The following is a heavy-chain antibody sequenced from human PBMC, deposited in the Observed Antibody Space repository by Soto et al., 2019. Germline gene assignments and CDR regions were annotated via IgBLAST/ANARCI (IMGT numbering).Heavy chain of an antibody. CDR1: GYTFTSYG. D-gene: IGHD2-2*01. CDR3: ASSGTSSNYYYLDV. CDR2: ISAYNGNT. Sequence: GSSVKASCKASGYTFTSYGISWVRQAPGQGLEWMGWISAYNGNTNYAQKLQGRVTMTTDTSTSTAYMELRSLRSDDTAVYYCASSGTSSNYYYLDVCGKGTTVTVSS. J-gene: IGHJ6*03. V-gene: IGHV1-18*01.